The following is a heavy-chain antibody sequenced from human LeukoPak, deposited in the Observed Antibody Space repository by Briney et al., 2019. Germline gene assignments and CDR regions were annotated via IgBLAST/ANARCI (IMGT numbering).Heavy chain of an antibody. CDR2: INPNSGGT. Sequence: ASVNVSCKASGYTFTGYYMHWVRQAPGQGLEWMGWINPNSGGTSYAQKFQDRVTMTRDTSISTVYMELSRLRSDGTAVYYCARLKSTISSGWFDPWDQGTLVTVSS. V-gene: IGHV1-2*02. CDR3: ARLKSTISSGWFDP. CDR1: GYTFTGYY. J-gene: IGHJ5*02. D-gene: IGHD6-6*01.